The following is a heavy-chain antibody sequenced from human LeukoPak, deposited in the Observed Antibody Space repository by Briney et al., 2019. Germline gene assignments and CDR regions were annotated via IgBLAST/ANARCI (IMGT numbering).Heavy chain of an antibody. J-gene: IGHJ4*02. CDR3: ARHPAAVLRLPFDY. CDR1: GYSFTSYW. Sequence: GESLQISCKGSGYSFTSYWIGWVRQLPGKGLEWMGIIYPGDSDTRYSPSFQGQVTISADKSISTAYLQWSGLKASDTAMYYCARHPAAVLRLPFDYWGQGTLVTVSS. CDR2: IYPGDSDT. D-gene: IGHD5/OR15-5a*01. V-gene: IGHV5-51*01.